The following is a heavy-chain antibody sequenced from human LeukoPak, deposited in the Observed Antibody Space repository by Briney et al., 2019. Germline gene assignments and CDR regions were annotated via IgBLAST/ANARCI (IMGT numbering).Heavy chain of an antibody. CDR2: INPNSGGT. CDR1: GYTFTGYY. D-gene: IGHD4-11*01. V-gene: IGHV1-2*02. J-gene: IGHJ4*02. Sequence: ASVKASCKASGYTFTGYYMHWVRQAPGQGLEWMGWINPNSGGTNYAQKFQGRVTMTRDTSISTAYMELSRLRSDDTAVYYCARDPPTVTLTFDYWGQGTLVTVSS. CDR3: ARDPPTVTLTFDY.